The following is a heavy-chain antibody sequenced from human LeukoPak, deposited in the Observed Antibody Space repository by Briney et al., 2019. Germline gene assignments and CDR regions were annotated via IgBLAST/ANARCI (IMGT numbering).Heavy chain of an antibody. CDR2: ISYDGSNK. CDR3: AKGSEAEAYTFDY. Sequence: GGSLRLSCAASGFTFSSYGMHGVRQAPGKGLEWVAVISYDGSNKYYADSVKGRFTISRDNSKNTLYLQMNSLRAEDTAVYYCAKGSEAEAYTFDYWGQGTLVTVSS. CDR1: GFTFSSYG. J-gene: IGHJ4*02. V-gene: IGHV3-30*18. D-gene: IGHD2-21*01.